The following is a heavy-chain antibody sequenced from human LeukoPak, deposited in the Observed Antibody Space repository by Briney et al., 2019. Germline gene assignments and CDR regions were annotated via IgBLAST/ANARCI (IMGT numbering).Heavy chain of an antibody. D-gene: IGHD2-2*03. Sequence: TGGSLRLSCAASRFTLSSFSMNWLPQAPGKGREGGSYISSSSTNIYYADSVKGRFTISRDNAKNSLYLQMNSLRAEDTAVYYCARGGHCSSTSCNYFDYWGQGTLVTVSS. CDR2: ISSSSTNI. V-gene: IGHV3-48*01. J-gene: IGHJ4*02. CDR1: RFTLSSFS. CDR3: ARGGHCSSTSCNYFDY.